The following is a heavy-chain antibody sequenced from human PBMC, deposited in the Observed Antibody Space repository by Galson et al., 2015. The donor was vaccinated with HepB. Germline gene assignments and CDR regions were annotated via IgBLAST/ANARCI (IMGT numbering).Heavy chain of an antibody. CDR1: GFTFYVYT. CDR2: VRGSGTGT. J-gene: IGHJ4*02. D-gene: IGHD3-16*01. Sequence: SPRLSCAASGFTFYVYTMNWVRQAPGKGLEWVSAVRGSGTGTFYADSVRGRFTISRDDSKNTVTLQLNNLRVEDTAIYYCAKDSGFGGEDYWGQGILVTVSS. CDR3: AKDSGFGGEDY. V-gene: IGHV3-23*01.